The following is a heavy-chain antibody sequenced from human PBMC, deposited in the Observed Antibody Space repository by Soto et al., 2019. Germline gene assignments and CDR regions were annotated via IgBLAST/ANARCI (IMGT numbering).Heavy chain of an antibody. D-gene: IGHD2-8*02. CDR1: GASISRGGYY. J-gene: IGHJ5*02. Sequence: QVQLQESGPGLVKPSQTLSLTCAVSGASISRGGYYWSWIRQHPGKGLEWIGYIYYNGSTYYNPSLKSRVTMSVDTSENQFSLKVTSVTAADTAIYYCARGLCPWSTGTGCLGWFDPWGQGTPVTVSS. V-gene: IGHV4-31*11. CDR2: IYYNGST. CDR3: ARGLCPWSTGTGCLGWFDP.